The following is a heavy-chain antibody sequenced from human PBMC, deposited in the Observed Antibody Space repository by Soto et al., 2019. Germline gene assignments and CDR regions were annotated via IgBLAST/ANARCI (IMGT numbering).Heavy chain of an antibody. Sequence: ASVKVSCKASGGTFSSYAISWVRQAPGQGLEWMGGIIPIFGTASYAQKFQGRVTITADESTSTAYMELSSLRSEDTAVYYCARDRSGSYNNWFDPWGQGTLVTVSS. CDR2: IIPIFGTA. J-gene: IGHJ5*02. V-gene: IGHV1-69*13. D-gene: IGHD1-26*01. CDR1: GGTFSSYA. CDR3: ARDRSGSYNNWFDP.